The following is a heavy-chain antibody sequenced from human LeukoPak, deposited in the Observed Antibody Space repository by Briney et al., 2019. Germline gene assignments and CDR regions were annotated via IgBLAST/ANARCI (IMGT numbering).Heavy chain of an antibody. D-gene: IGHD5-18*01. V-gene: IGHV3-23*01. Sequence: GGSLRLSCAASGFTFSSYAMSWVRQAPGKGLEWVSAISGSGGSTYYADSAKGRFTISRDNSKNTLYLQMNSLRAEDTAVYYCASHSGQWIQLSLDYWGQGTLVTVSS. CDR2: ISGSGGST. J-gene: IGHJ4*02. CDR3: ASHSGQWIQLSLDY. CDR1: GFTFSSYA.